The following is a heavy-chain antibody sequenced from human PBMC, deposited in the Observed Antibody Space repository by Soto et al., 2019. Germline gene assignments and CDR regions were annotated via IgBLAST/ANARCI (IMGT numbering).Heavy chain of an antibody. CDR1: GGTFSSYT. CDR2: IIPILGIA. V-gene: IGHV1-69*02. J-gene: IGHJ6*03. CDR3: XXXXXXXXXXYYYMDV. Sequence: QVQLVQSGAEVKKPGSSVKVSCKASGGTFSSYTISWVRQAPGQGLEWMGRIIPILGIANYAQKFQGRVXXXADXXXXXXXXXXXXXXXXXXXXXXXXXXXXXXXXXYYYMDVWGKGTTVTVSS.